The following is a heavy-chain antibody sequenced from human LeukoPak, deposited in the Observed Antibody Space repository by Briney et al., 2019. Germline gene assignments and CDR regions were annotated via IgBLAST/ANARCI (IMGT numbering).Heavy chain of an antibody. V-gene: IGHV4-34*01. Sequence: SETLSLTCAVYGGSFSGYYWSWIRQPPGKGLEWIGEINHSGSTNYNPSLKSRVTISVDTSKNQFSLKLSSVTAADTAVYYCARGRRDYGINWFDPWGQGTLVTVSS. J-gene: IGHJ5*02. CDR1: GGSFSGYY. D-gene: IGHD3-16*01. CDR2: INHSGST. CDR3: ARGRRDYGINWFDP.